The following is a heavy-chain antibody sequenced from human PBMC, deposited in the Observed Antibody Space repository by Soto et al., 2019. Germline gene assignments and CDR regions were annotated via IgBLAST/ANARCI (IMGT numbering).Heavy chain of an antibody. CDR1: GFIFSSYS. CDR2: ISSSGSHA. V-gene: IGHV3-21*01. J-gene: IGHJ4*02. Sequence: EVQLVESGGGLVKPGGSLSLSCAASGFIFSSYSMNWGRQAPGKGLEWVSCISSSGSHAYYADSVKGRFTISRDNAKESLYLQMNSLRAEDTAVYYCARDRDGYNPVDYWGQGTLVTVSS. D-gene: IGHD1-1*01. CDR3: ARDRDGYNPVDY.